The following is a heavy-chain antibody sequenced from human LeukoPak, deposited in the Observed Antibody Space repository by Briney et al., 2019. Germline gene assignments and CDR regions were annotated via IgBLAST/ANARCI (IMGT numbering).Heavy chain of an antibody. V-gene: IGHV3-48*01. D-gene: IGHD2-15*01. J-gene: IGHJ4*02. CDR3: AGSGYGYGYYFDY. Sequence: GGSLRLSCAASGFTFSSYSMNWVRQAPGKGLEWVSYISSSSSTIYYADSAKGRFTISRDNAKNSLYLQMNSLRAEDTAVYYCAGSGYGYGYYFDYWGQGTLVTVSS. CDR1: GFTFSSYS. CDR2: ISSSSSTI.